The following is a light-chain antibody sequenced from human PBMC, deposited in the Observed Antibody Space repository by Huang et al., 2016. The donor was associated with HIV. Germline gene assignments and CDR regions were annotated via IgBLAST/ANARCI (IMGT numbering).Light chain of an antibody. V-gene: IGKV3-15*01. Sequence: EIVLTQSPATLSVSPGERVTLSCRASQSVSSNLAWYQQKPGQPPRLLIYRASTRATGIPARFSGSGSGTEFTLTISSLQSEDFAVYYCQQYNNWLLFGQGTKVEIK. CDR3: QQYNNWLL. CDR1: QSVSSN. CDR2: RAS. J-gene: IGKJ2*01.